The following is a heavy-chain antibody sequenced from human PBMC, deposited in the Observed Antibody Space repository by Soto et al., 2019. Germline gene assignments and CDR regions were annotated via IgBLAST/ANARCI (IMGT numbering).Heavy chain of an antibody. CDR2: MNSDGSIT. D-gene: IGHD3-10*01. V-gene: IGHV3-74*01. Sequence: EVQLVESGGGLVQPGGSLRLSCAASGFTFRSYWMHWVRQASGKGQVWVSRMNSDGSITDYADPVRGRFTISRDNAKNTLYLQMNSLRAEDTAVYYCARDHPVTNVIRTFRGYFFGLDVWGQGTTVTVSS. J-gene: IGHJ6*02. CDR1: GFTFRSYW. CDR3: ARDHPVTNVIRTFRGYFFGLDV.